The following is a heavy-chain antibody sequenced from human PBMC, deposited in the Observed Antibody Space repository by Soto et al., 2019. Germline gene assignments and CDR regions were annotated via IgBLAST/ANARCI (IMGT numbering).Heavy chain of an antibody. J-gene: IGHJ6*02. D-gene: IGHD1-7*01. CDR2: IIPIFVTT. V-gene: IGHV1-69*12. CDR1: GGNFSSYA. Sequence: QVQLVQSGAEVKKPGSSVKVSCKASGGNFSSYAISWVRQAPGQGLEWLGGIIPIFVTTNHAQKFQGRVTISADESTSTAYMGLSSLRSEDTAVYYCARALPDVTGTTYYYYGMDVWGQGTTVTVSS. CDR3: ARALPDVTGTTYYYYGMDV.